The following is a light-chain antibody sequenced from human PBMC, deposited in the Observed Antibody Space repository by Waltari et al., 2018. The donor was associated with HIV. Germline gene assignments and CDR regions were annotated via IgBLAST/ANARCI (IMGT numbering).Light chain of an antibody. CDR2: RNN. CDR3: AAWDDSLSGWV. CDR1: SSNIGSHY. J-gene: IGLJ3*02. Sequence: QSVLTHPPSASGTPGQRVTISCSGSSSNIGSHYVYWYQQLPGTTPKLLIYRNNQRPSGVPDRFSGSKSGTSASLAISGLRSEDEADYYCAAWDDSLSGWVFGGGTKLTVL. V-gene: IGLV1-47*01.